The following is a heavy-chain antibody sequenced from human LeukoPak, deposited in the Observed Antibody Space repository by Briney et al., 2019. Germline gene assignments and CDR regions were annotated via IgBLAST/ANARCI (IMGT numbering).Heavy chain of an antibody. CDR1: GFAVSSNY. Sequence: PGGSLRLSCAASGFAVSSNYMGWVRQAPGKGLEWVSSISSSSSYIYYADSVKGRFTISRDNSKNTLYLQMNSLRAEDTAVYYCARDKPSMVRGELGYWGQGTLVTVSS. D-gene: IGHD3-10*01. J-gene: IGHJ4*02. CDR3: ARDKPSMVRGELGY. CDR2: ISSSSSYI. V-gene: IGHV3-21*04.